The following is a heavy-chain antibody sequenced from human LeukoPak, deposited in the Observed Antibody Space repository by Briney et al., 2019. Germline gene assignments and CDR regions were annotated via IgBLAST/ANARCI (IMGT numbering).Heavy chain of an antibody. Sequence: PSEKLSCTCTVSGGSISSHYWSWIRQPPGKGLEWIGYIYYSGSTNYNPSLKSRVTISVDTSKNQFSLKLSSVTAADTAVYYCARGISTEAYYDFWSGTAWFDPWGQGTLVTVSS. CDR2: IYYSGST. CDR1: GGSISSHY. CDR3: ARGISTEAYYDFWSGTAWFDP. J-gene: IGHJ5*02. D-gene: IGHD3-3*01. V-gene: IGHV4-59*11.